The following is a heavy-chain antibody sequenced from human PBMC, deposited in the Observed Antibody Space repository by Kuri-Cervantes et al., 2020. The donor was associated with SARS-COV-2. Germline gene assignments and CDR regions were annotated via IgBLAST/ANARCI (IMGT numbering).Heavy chain of an antibody. J-gene: IGHJ4*02. V-gene: IGHV4-34*01. CDR1: GGSFSGYY. CDR3: ARALYYYDASGEY. D-gene: IGHD3-22*01. Sequence: SETLSLTCAAYGGSFSGYYWSWIRQPPGKGLEWIGEINHSGSTNYNPSLKSRVTISVDTSKNQFSLKLSSVTAADTAVYYCARALYYYDASGEYWGQGTRVTVSS. CDR2: INHSGST.